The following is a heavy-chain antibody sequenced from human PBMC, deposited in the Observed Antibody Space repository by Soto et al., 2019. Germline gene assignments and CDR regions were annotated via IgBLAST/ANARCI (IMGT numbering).Heavy chain of an antibody. CDR1: GGSISSYY. V-gene: IGHV4-59*01. Sequence: SETLSLTCTVSGGSISSYYWSWIRQPPGKGLEWIGYIYYSGSTNYNPSLKSRVTISVDTSKNQFSLKLSSVTAADTAVYYCARSIQLWDAFDIWGQGTMVTVSS. J-gene: IGHJ3*02. D-gene: IGHD5-18*01. CDR3: ARSIQLWDAFDI. CDR2: IYYSGST.